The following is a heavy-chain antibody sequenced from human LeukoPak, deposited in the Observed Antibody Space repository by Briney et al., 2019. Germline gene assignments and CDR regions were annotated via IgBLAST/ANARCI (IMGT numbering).Heavy chain of an antibody. D-gene: IGHD2-15*01. V-gene: IGHV4-59*01. J-gene: IGHJ6*02. CDR3: ARAPGGWSMDV. CDR1: GGSTGSYY. Sequence: SETLSLTCTVSGGSTGSYYWSWIRQPPGRGLEWIGYIYYSGSANYNPSLKSRVTISVDTSKNQFSLKLSSVTAADTAVYYCARAPGGWSMDVWGQGTTVTVSS. CDR2: IYYSGSA.